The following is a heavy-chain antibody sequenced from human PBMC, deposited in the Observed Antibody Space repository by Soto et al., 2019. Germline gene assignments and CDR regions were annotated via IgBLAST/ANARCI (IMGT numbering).Heavy chain of an antibody. CDR3: AKAVSSDWAYYYNYGMDV. D-gene: IGHD6-19*01. V-gene: IGHV3-30*18. Sequence: QEPLVESGGGVVQPGRSLRLSCAASGFTFSSYGMHWVRQAPGKGLEWVAVISYDGSNKYYEDSVKGRFTISRDSSKNTLSLQMNSLRAEDTAIYYCAKAVSSDWAYYYNYGMDVWGQGTTVTVSS. CDR2: ISYDGSNK. CDR1: GFTFSSYG. J-gene: IGHJ6*02.